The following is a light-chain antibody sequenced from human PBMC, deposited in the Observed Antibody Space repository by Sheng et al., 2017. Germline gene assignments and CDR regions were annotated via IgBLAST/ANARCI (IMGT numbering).Light chain of an antibody. J-gene: IGLJ1*01. Sequence: QSALTQPASVSGSPGQSIAISCTGTSSDVGGYNHVSWYQQHPDKAPKLILYDVTNRPSGVSDRFSGSKSGNTASLTISGLQAEDEADYYCTSYTIFSSLDVFGTGTMLTVL. V-gene: IGLV2-14*03. CDR3: TSYTIFSSLDV. CDR1: SSDVGGYNH. CDR2: DVT.